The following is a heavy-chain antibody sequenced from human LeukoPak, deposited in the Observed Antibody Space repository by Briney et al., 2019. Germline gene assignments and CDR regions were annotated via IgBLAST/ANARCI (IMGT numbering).Heavy chain of an antibody. J-gene: IGHJ4*02. CDR3: ARTGDGDAWVFDH. CDR2: IKQGGSEK. D-gene: IGHD4-17*01. CDR1: GFTLSSYW. Sequence: PGGSLRLSCAASGFTLSSYWMSWVRQAPGKGLEWVANIKQGGSEKHYVDSVKGRFTISRDDAKSSLYLQMNSLRAEDTAVYYCARTGDGDAWVFDHWGQGTLVTVSS. V-gene: IGHV3-7*01.